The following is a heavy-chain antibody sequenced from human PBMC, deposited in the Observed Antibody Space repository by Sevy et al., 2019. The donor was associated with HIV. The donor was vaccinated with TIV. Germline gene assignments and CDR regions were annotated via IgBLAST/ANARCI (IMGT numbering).Heavy chain of an antibody. Sequence: SETLSLTCTVSGGSITSLYWNWIRQPPGKGLEWIANIYYNGQINYNPSLKSRVTLSLDRSKNHFSLTLSSVTAADTAMYYCAGENAWGRGYSWGQGTLVTVSS. CDR1: GGSITSLY. D-gene: IGHD1-26*01. CDR2: IYYNGQI. V-gene: IGHV4-59*08. CDR3: AGENAWGRGYS. J-gene: IGHJ4*02.